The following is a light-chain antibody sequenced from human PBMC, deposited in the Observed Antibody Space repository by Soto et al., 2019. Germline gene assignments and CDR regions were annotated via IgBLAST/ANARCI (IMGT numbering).Light chain of an antibody. CDR2: EVT. CDR3: SSYTSRPTLV. CDR1: SSDVGAYNY. J-gene: IGLJ2*01. V-gene: IGLV2-14*01. Sequence: QYALTQPASVSGSPGQSITISCTGTSSDVGAYNYVSWYQQHPGKVPKLMIYEVTTRPSGVSNRFSGSKSGNTASLTISGLQAEDEADYDCSSYTSRPTLVFGGGTKLTVL.